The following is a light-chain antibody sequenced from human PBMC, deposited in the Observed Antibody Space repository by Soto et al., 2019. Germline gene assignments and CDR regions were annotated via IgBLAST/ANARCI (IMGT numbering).Light chain of an antibody. J-gene: IGLJ1*01. CDR1: SSDVGGYNY. CDR2: DVS. V-gene: IGLV2-14*01. CDR3: SSYTSSSSLYV. Sequence: QSALTQPASVSGSPGQSITISCTGTSSDVGGYNYVSWYQQHPGKAPKFMIYDVSNRPSGVSNRFSGSKSGNTASLTISGLQAEDEADYYCSSYTSSSSLYVFGTGTKATVL.